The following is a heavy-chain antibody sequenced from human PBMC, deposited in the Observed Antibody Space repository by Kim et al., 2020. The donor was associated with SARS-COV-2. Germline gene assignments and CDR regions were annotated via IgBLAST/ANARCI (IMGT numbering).Heavy chain of an antibody. CDR3: ARHLDDSSGYPADY. J-gene: IGHJ4*02. D-gene: IGHD3-22*01. V-gene: IGHV5-51*01. Sequence: SPSFQGQVTISADKSISTAYLQWSSLKASDTAMYYCARHLDDSSGYPADYWGQGTLVTVSS.